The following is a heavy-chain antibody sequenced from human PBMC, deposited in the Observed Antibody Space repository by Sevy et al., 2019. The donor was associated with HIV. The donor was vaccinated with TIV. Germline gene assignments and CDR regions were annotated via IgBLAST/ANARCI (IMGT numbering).Heavy chain of an antibody. D-gene: IGHD6-19*01. CDR1: GFTFSTYD. V-gene: IGHV3-33*01. Sequence: GGSLRLSCAASGFTFSTYDIHWVRQAPGKGLEWVAAVIGYDGSNKYYADSVKGRFTISRDNSKNTLYLQMNSLRAGDTAVYYCARECGSDWYLDYWGHGTLVTVSS. J-gene: IGHJ4*01. CDR2: IGYDGSNK. CDR3: ARECGSDWYLDY.